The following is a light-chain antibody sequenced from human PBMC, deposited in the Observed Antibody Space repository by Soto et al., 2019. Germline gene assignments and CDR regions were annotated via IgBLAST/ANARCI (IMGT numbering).Light chain of an antibody. CDR3: QHYDSYSWT. CDR2: DAS. J-gene: IGKJ1*01. V-gene: IGKV1-5*01. Sequence: DIQMTQSPSTLSASVGDSVTITCRASQNIDRWLAWHQLKPGKAPKLLIYDASTLESVVPSRFSGSGSGTEFTLTISSLQPDDFATYYCQHYDSYSWTFGQGTKVDIK. CDR1: QNIDRW.